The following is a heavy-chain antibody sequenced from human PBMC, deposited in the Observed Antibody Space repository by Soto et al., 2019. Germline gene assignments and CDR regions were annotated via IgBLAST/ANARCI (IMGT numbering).Heavy chain of an antibody. CDR1: GYTFTSYY. Sequence: GASVKVSCKASGYTFTSYYMHWVRQAPGQGLEWMGIINPSGGSTSYAQKFQGRVTMTRDTSTSTVYMELSSLRSEDTAVYYCARDIRGSGWLDLGVSDYWGQGTLVTVSS. CDR2: INPSGGST. CDR3: ARDIRGSGWLDLGVSDY. V-gene: IGHV1-46*01. J-gene: IGHJ4*02. D-gene: IGHD6-19*01.